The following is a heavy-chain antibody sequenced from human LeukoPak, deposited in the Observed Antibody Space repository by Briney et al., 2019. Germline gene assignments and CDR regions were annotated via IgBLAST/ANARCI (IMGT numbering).Heavy chain of an antibody. D-gene: IGHD2-15*01. CDR3: ARRDIVVVVSASDY. CDR1: GFTFSSYA. Sequence: GGPLRLSCAASGFTFSSYAMSWVRQAPGKGLEWVSAISGSGGSTYYADSVKGRFTISRDNSKNTVYLQMNSLRVDDTAVYFCARRDIVVVVSASDYWGQGTLVTVSS. CDR2: ISGSGGST. J-gene: IGHJ4*02. V-gene: IGHV3-23*01.